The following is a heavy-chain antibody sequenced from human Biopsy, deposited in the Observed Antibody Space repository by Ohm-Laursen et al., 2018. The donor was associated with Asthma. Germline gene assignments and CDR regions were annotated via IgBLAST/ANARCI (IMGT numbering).Heavy chain of an antibody. Sequence: SLRLSCAAPGFVFRSHAMHWVRQAPGKGLEWVAVVSYDGGVAYYADSMKGRFTISRDNAKSTLYLQMNRLRTDDTAVYYCAKRRGYSDLTDFDHWGQGTLVTVSS. CDR3: AKRRGYSDLTDFDH. J-gene: IGHJ4*02. CDR2: VSYDGGVA. V-gene: IGHV3-30*18. D-gene: IGHD3-3*01. CDR1: GFVFRSHA.